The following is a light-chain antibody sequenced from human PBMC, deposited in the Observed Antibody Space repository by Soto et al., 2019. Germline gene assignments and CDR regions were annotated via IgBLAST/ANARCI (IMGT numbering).Light chain of an antibody. CDR1: QSVSSSC. J-gene: IGKJ2*01. CDR3: QQYGSSPYT. CDR2: GAS. V-gene: IGKV3-20*01. Sequence: EIVLTQSPGTLSLSPGERATLSCRATQSVSSSCLAWYQQKPGQAPRLLIYGASNRATGIPDRFSGSGSGTDFTLTISRLEPEDFAVYYSQQYGSSPYTFGQGTKLEIK.